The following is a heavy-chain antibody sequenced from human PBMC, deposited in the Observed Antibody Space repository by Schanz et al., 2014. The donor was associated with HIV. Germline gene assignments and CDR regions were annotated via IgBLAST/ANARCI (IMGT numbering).Heavy chain of an antibody. V-gene: IGHV4-34*01. J-gene: IGHJ5*02. CDR2: INHSGST. Sequence: QVQLQQWGAGLLKPSETLSLTCAVYGGSVNGYYWTWIRQPPGKGLEWIGKINHSGSTNYNPSLKSRVTILVDTSKNQFSLKLSSVTAADTAVYYCARGIRRDCRSPSCNTGWFDPWGQGTLVTVSS. CDR1: GGSVNGYY. CDR3: ARGIRRDCRSPSCNTGWFDP. D-gene: IGHD2-2*02.